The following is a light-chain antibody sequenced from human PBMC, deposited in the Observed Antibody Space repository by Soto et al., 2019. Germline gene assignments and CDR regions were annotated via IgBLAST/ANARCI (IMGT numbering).Light chain of an antibody. CDR2: DAS. J-gene: IGKJ1*01. CDR3: QQSYSTPPWT. CDR1: QSIRSY. V-gene: IGKV1-39*01. Sequence: DIQMTQSPSSLSASVGDRVTMTGRASQSIRSYLNWVQQKPGKAPKLLIYDASSLQTGVPSRFSGSGSGTDFSLTISSLQPEDFATYYCQQSYSTPPWTFGQGTKVDIK.